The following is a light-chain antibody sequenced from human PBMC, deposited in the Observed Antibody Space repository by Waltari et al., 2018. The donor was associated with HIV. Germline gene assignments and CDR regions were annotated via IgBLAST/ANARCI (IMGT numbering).Light chain of an antibody. CDR2: EVT. CDR3: TSYTANDTLV. Sequence: QSALTQPASVSGSPGQSITISCTDTSSHFVLYIYVSWYQQVPGKVPKVIIYEVTSRPSGVANRFSGSKSGSTASLTISGLQAEDEGDYYCTSYTANDTLVFGGGTKVTVL. CDR1: SSHFVLYIY. J-gene: IGLJ2*01. V-gene: IGLV2-14*01.